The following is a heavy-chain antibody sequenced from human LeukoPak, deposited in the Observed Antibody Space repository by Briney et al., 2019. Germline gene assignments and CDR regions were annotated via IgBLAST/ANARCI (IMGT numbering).Heavy chain of an antibody. V-gene: IGHV1-18*01. J-gene: IGHJ4*02. D-gene: IGHD3-3*01. CDR1: GYTFISYG. CDR3: ASMSGYYPSYYFDY. CDR2: ISAYNGNM. Sequence: ASVKVSFKASGYTFISYGITWVRQAPGQGLEWLGWISAYNGNMDYAQKLQGRVTLTTDTSTSTAYMEVRSLRSDDTAVYYCASMSGYYPSYYFDYWGQGTLVTVSS.